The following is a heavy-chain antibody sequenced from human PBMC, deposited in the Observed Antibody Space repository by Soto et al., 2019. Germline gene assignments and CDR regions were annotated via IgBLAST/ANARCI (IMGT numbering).Heavy chain of an antibody. CDR3: ARGLSVTLFDN. D-gene: IGHD2-21*02. CDR1: GGSISTGGYY. CDR2: IYYSGST. V-gene: IGHV4-31*03. J-gene: IGHJ4*02. Sequence: QVQLQESGPGLVKPSQTLSLTCTVSGGSISTGGYYWTWIRQHPGKGLEWIGYIYYSGSTYYNPSLKRRVTISVDTSKNQFSLKLSSVTAADTAVYYCARGLSVTLFDNWGQGTLVNLSS.